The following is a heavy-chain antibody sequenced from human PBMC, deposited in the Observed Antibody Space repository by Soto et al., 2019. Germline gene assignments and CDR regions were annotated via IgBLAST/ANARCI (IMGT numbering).Heavy chain of an antibody. CDR2: MNPNSGNT. CDR1: GYTFTSYD. J-gene: IGHJ5*02. CDR3: ARELYSTVRFDP. Sequence: QVQLVQSGDEVEKPGASVKVSYKASGYTFTSYDINWVRQATGQGLEWMGWMNPNSGNTGYAQKFQGRVTMTRNTSISTAYMELSSLRSDDTAVYYCARELYSTVRFDPWGQGTLVTVSS. V-gene: IGHV1-8*01. D-gene: IGHD6-13*01.